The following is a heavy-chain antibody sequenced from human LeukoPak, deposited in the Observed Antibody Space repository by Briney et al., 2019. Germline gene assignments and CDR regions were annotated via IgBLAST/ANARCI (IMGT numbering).Heavy chain of an antibody. CDR1: GGSFSGYY. V-gene: IGHV4-34*09. CDR2: INHSGST. CDR3: ARGSLSGYYDYYFDY. J-gene: IGHJ4*02. Sequence: PSETLSLTCAVYGGSFSGYYWSWIRQPPGKGLEWIGEINHSGSTNYNPSLKSRVTISVDTSKNQFSLKLSSVTAADTAVYYCARGSLSGYYDYYFDYWGQGTLVTVSS. D-gene: IGHD3-22*01.